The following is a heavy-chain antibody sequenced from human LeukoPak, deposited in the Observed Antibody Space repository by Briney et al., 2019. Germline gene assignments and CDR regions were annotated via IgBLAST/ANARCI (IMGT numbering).Heavy chain of an antibody. D-gene: IGHD6-13*01. CDR2: IRFDGSDK. J-gene: IGHJ4*02. CDR1: GFTFSNFG. CDR3: AKGLGIAAAGTFDDY. V-gene: IGHV3-30*02. Sequence: GGSLRLSCSASGFTFSNFGMHWVRQAPGKGLQWVAFIRFDGSDKFYADSVKGRFTISRDNSKNILYLQMNSLSAEDTAVYYCAKGLGIAAAGTFDDYWGQGTLVTVSS.